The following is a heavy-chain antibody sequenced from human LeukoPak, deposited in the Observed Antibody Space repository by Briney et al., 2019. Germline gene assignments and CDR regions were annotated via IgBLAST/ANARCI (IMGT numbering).Heavy chain of an antibody. V-gene: IGHV3-74*01. CDR2: INSDGSST. J-gene: IGHJ4*02. CDR1: GFTFSSYW. Sequence: GGSLRLSCAAFGFTFSSYWMHWVRQAPGKGLVWVSRINSDGSSTSYADSVKGRFTISRDNAKNTLYLQMNSLRAEDTAVYYCARTFGGVFFDYWGQGTLVTVSS. CDR3: ARTFGGVFFDY. D-gene: IGHD3-16*01.